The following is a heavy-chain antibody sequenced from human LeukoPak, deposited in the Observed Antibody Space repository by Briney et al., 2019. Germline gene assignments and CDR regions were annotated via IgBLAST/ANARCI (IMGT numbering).Heavy chain of an antibody. CDR1: GGSISSSSYY. D-gene: IGHD3-22*01. CDR3: ACHWAAYDSSGYSAAYPPFNY. V-gene: IGHV4-39*07. Sequence: ESSETLSLTCTVSGGSISSSSYYWGWIRQPPGKGLEWIGSIYYSGSTYYNPSLKSRVTVSVDTSKNQFSLKLSSVTAADTAVYYCACHWAAYDSSGYSAAYPPFNYWGQGTLVTVSS. J-gene: IGHJ4*02. CDR2: IYYSGST.